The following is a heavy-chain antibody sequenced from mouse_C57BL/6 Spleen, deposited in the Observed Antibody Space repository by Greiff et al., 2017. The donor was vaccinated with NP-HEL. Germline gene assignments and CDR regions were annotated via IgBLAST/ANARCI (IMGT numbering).Heavy chain of an antibody. CDR2: INPNNGGT. Sequence: EVQLQQSGPELVKPGASVKIPCKASGYTFTDYNMDWVKQSHGKSLEWIGDINPNNGGTIYNQKFKGKATLTVDKSSSTAYMKLRSLTSEDTAVYYCARDGDYDYDGPWFAYWGQGTLVTVSA. D-gene: IGHD2-4*01. CDR3: ARDGDYDYDGPWFAY. V-gene: IGHV1-18*01. J-gene: IGHJ3*01. CDR1: GYTFTDYN.